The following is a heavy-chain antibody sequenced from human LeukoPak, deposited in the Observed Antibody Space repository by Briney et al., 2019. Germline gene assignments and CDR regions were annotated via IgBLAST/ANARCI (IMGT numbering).Heavy chain of an antibody. CDR1: GFTFSIYG. D-gene: IGHD6-19*01. J-gene: IGHJ3*02. V-gene: IGHV3-33*01. Sequence: GGSLRLSCAASGFTFSIYGMHWVRQAPGKGLEWVAVIWYDGSNKYYADSVKGRFTISRDNSKNTLYLQMNNLRAEDTAVYYCARDSGERAVATDAFDIWGQGTMVTVSS. CDR3: ARDSGERAVATDAFDI. CDR2: IWYDGSNK.